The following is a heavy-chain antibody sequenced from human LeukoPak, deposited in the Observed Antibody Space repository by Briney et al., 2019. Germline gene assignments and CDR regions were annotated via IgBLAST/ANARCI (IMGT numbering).Heavy chain of an antibody. J-gene: IGHJ3*02. CDR1: GGSISSYY. Sequence: PSETLSLTCTVSGGSISSYYWSWIRQPPGKGLEWIGYIYYSGSTNYNPSLKSRVTISVDTSKNQFSLKLSSVTAADTAVYYCASPGWNYTDAFDIWGQGTMVTVSS. CDR2: IYYSGST. D-gene: IGHD1-7*01. V-gene: IGHV4-59*08. CDR3: ASPGWNYTDAFDI.